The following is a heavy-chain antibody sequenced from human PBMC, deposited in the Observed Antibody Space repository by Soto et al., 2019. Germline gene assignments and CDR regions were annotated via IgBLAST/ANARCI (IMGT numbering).Heavy chain of an antibody. V-gene: IGHV3-48*03. CDR2: MSSRGAIK. J-gene: IGHJ5*02. CDR3: TRYRWFDA. Sequence: GALRPSCSDSESTFSDYEMNWFRQGPGKGLEWTSYMSSRGAIKDHADSVKGRFTISRINAKNSLYVQMKSLRVEDTRVYYFTRYRWFDAWGQGTLVPV. D-gene: IGHD3-16*02. CDR1: ESTFSDYE.